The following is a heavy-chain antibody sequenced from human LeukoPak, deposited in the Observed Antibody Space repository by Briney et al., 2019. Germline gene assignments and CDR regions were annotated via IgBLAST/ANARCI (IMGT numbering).Heavy chain of an antibody. J-gene: IGHJ4*02. CDR3: ARGIAAAGLASFDY. CDR2: IYYSGST. V-gene: IGHV4-39*01. D-gene: IGHD6-13*01. Sequence: PSETLSLTCTVSGGSISSSSYYWGWIRQPPGKGLEWIGSIYYSGSTYYNPSLKSRVTISVDTSKNQFSLKLSSVTAADTAVYYCARGIAAAGLASFDYWGQGTLVTVSS. CDR1: GGSISSSSYY.